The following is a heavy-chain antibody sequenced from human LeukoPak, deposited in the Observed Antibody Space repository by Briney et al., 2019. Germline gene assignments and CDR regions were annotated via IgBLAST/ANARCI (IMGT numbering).Heavy chain of an antibody. CDR1: GFTFSNYW. J-gene: IGHJ3*02. V-gene: IGHV3-7*01. D-gene: IGHD3-22*01. CDR3: VRDANYHDGSNYYDVLDI. Sequence: GGSLRLSCAASGFTFSNYWMVWVRQAPGEGLEWVANIRGDGSRQYYLDSVKGRFTISRDNAMNSLYLQMSSLRADDTAVYCCVRDANYHDGSNYYDVLDIWGQGTMVTVSS. CDR2: IRGDGSRQ.